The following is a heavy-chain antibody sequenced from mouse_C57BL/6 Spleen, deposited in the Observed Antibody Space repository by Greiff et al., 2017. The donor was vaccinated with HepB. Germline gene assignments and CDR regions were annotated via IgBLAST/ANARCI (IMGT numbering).Heavy chain of an antibody. CDR2: IDPSDSYT. CDR3: ARGGAY. V-gene: IGHV1-69*01. CDR1: GYTFTSYW. Sequence: VQLQQSGAELVMPGASVKLSCKASGYTFTSYWMHWVKQRPGQGLEWIGEIDPSDSYTNYNQKFKGKSTLTVDKSSSTAYMQLSSLTSEDSAAYYCARGGAYWGQGTLVTVSA. J-gene: IGHJ3*01.